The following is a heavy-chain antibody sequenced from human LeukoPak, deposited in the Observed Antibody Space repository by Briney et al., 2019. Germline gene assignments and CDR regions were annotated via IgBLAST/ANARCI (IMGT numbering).Heavy chain of an antibody. D-gene: IGHD3-10*01. V-gene: IGHV1-2*06. CDR3: ARDHYGYSSGSGFDC. J-gene: IGHJ4*02. CDR2: INPNSGGT. Sequence: ASVRVSCKASGHTFTGYYMHWVRQAPGQGLEWMGRINPNSGGTNYAQRFQGRVTMTRDTSISTAYMELSRLRSDDTAVYYCARDHYGYSSGSGFDCWGQGILVTVSS. CDR1: GHTFTGYY.